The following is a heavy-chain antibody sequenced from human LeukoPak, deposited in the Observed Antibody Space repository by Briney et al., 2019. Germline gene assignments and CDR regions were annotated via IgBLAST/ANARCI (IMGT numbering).Heavy chain of an antibody. CDR3: ATDQFRPTEYYYDSSGFFHY. CDR1: GYTLTELS. D-gene: IGHD3-22*01. Sequence: GASVKVSCKVSGYTLTELSMHWVRQAPGKGLEWMGGFDPEDGETIYAQKSQGRVTMTEDTSTDTAYMELSSLSSEDTAVYYCATDQFRPTEYYYDSSGFFHYWGQGTLVTVSS. J-gene: IGHJ4*02. CDR2: FDPEDGET. V-gene: IGHV1-24*01.